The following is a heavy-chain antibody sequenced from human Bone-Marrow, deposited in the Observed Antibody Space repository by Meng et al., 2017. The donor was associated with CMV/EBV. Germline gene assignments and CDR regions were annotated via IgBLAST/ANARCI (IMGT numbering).Heavy chain of an antibody. CDR3: ASWYSTAWVFDY. Sequence: ASVKVSCKASGHTFTSYGISWVRQAPGQGLEWMGWISAYNGNTNYAQKLQGRVTMTTDTSTSTAYMELRSLRSDDTAVYYCASWYSTAWVFDYWGQGTLVTVSS. J-gene: IGHJ4*02. CDR1: GHTFTSYG. CDR2: ISAYNGNT. D-gene: IGHD6-13*01. V-gene: IGHV1-18*01.